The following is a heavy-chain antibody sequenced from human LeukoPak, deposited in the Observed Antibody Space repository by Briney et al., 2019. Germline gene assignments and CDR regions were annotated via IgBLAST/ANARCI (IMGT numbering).Heavy chain of an antibody. V-gene: IGHV1-2*02. D-gene: IGHD6-19*01. CDR1: GYTFIGYY. CDR2: INPGSGGT. Sequence: ASVKVSCKASGYTFIGYYIHWVRQAPGQGLEWMGWINPGSGGTNYAQKFQGRVTVTRDTSISTAYMELSRLRSDDTAVYYCARDLGGVAVAAHFDYWGQGTLVTVSS. J-gene: IGHJ4*02. CDR3: ARDLGGVAVAAHFDY.